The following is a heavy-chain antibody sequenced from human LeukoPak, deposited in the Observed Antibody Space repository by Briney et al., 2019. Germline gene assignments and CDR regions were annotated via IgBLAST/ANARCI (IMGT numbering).Heavy chain of an antibody. Sequence: GGSLRLSCAASGSTFSSYGMHWVRQAPGKGLEWVAVISYDGSNKYYADSVKGRFTISRDNSKNTLYLQMNSLRAEDTAVYYCAKDQRRVQLWPDLPGGMDVWGQGTTVTVSS. CDR2: ISYDGSNK. D-gene: IGHD5-18*01. CDR3: AKDQRRVQLWPDLPGGMDV. V-gene: IGHV3-30*18. J-gene: IGHJ6*02. CDR1: GSTFSSYG.